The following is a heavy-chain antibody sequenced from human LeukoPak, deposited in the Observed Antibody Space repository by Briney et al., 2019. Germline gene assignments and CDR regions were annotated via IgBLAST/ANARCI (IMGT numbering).Heavy chain of an antibody. V-gene: IGHV4-59*01. Sequence: SETLSLTCSVFADSMNNYYWTWIRQPPGKGLEWVGNMHPGGTTKFHPSLEGRVTMSIDTSNKQFSLRLRSVTAADTATYYCAKTGSLFGRFLDHWGPGALVILSS. J-gene: IGHJ4*02. D-gene: IGHD3-10*02. CDR2: MHPGGTT. CDR3: AKTGSLFGRFLDH. CDR1: ADSMNNYY.